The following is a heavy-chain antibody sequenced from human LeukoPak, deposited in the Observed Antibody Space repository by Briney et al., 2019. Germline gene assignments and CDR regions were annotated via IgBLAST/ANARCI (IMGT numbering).Heavy chain of an antibody. D-gene: IGHD3-3*01. V-gene: IGHV4-34*01. J-gene: IGHJ4*02. CDR2: INHSGST. Sequence: SETLSLTCAVYGGSFSGYYWSWIRQPPGKGLEWIGEINHSGSTNYNPSLKSRVTISVDTSKNQFSLKLSSVTAADTAVYYCARGRSYYDFWSGYPPETQPFDYWGQGTLVTVSS. CDR3: ARGRSYYDFWSGYPPETQPFDY. CDR1: GGSFSGYY.